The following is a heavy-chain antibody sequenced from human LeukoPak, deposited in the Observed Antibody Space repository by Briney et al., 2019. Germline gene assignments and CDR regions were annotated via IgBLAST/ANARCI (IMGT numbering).Heavy chain of an antibody. CDR2: ISYDGSNK. J-gene: IGHJ4*02. V-gene: IGHV3-30-3*01. CDR3: ARAPYTTGRSFYFDS. CDR1: GFTFSSYA. Sequence: GRSLRLSCAASGFTFSSYAMHWVRQAPGKGLEWVAVISYDGSNKYYADSVKGRFTISRDNSKNTLYLQMNSLRAEDTALYFCARAPYTTGRSFYFDSWGQGTLVTVSS. D-gene: IGHD2-2*02.